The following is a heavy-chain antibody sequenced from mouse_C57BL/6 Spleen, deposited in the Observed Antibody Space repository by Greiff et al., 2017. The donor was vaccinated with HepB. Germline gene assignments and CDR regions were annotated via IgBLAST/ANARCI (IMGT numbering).Heavy chain of an antibody. CDR2: INPYNGDT. Sequence: VQLKESGPELVKPGDSVKISCKASGYSFTGYFMNWVMQSHGKSLEWIGRINPYNGDTFYNQKFKGKATLTVDKSSSTAHMELRSLTSEDSAVYYCARGDYGSSWAWFAYWGQGTLVTVSA. CDR1: GYSFTGYF. D-gene: IGHD1-1*01. V-gene: IGHV1-20*01. J-gene: IGHJ3*01. CDR3: ARGDYGSSWAWFAY.